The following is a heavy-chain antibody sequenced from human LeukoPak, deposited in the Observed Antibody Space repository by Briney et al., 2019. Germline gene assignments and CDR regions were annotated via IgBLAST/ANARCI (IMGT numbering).Heavy chain of an antibody. CDR3: ATARNFRFEY. Sequence: GGSLRLSCSASGFTFSTYAMHWVRQAPGKGLMWVSRMNGEGTTIDYADSVKGRFTVSRDYAKNTLFLQMNNLRTEDTALYFCATARNFRFEYWGQGSLVIVSA. CDR2: MNGEGTTI. V-gene: IGHV3-74*01. J-gene: IGHJ4*02. D-gene: IGHD1-7*01. CDR1: GFTFSTYA.